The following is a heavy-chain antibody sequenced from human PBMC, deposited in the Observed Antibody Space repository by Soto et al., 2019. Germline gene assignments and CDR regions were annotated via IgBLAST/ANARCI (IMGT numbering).Heavy chain of an antibody. D-gene: IGHD2-21*02. CDR2: IRYDGSNK. CDR3: ARDPTRNRGGDWRFDY. CDR1: GFTFSSYG. J-gene: IGHJ4*02. Sequence: QVQLVESGGGVVQPGRSLRLSCAASGFTFSSYGMHWVRQAPGKGLEWVAVIRYDGSNKYYADSVKGRFTISRDNSKNTLYLQMNSLRAEDTAVYYCARDPTRNRGGDWRFDYWGQGTLVTVSS. V-gene: IGHV3-33*01.